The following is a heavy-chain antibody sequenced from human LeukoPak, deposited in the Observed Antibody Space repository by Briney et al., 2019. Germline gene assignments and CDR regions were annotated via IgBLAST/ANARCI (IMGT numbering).Heavy chain of an antibody. Sequence: SETLSLTCTVSGGSISSGSYYWSWIRQPAGKGLGWIGRFYTSGSTNYNPSLKSRVTISVDTSKNQFSLKLSSVTAADTAVYYCARDWNRYAYWGQGTLVTVSS. V-gene: IGHV4-61*02. CDR3: ARDWNRYAY. D-gene: IGHD1-1*01. CDR1: GGSISSGSYY. J-gene: IGHJ4*02. CDR2: FYTSGST.